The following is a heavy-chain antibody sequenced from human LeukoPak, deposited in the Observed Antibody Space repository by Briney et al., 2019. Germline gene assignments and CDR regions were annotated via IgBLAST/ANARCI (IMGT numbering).Heavy chain of an antibody. V-gene: IGHV4-39*01. CDR2: IYYSGST. D-gene: IGHD2-2*01. Sequence: SETLSLTCTVSGGSISSSSYYWGWIRQPPGKGLEWIGSIYYSGSTYYNPSLKSRVTISVDMSKNQFSLKLSSVTAADTAVYYCAAIGYCSSTSCYADDAFDIWGQGTMVTVSS. J-gene: IGHJ3*02. CDR3: AAIGYCSSTSCYADDAFDI. CDR1: GGSISSSSYY.